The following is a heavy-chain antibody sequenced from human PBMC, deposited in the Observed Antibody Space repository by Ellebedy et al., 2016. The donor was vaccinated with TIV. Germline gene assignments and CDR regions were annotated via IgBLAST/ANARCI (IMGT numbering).Heavy chain of an antibody. V-gene: IGHV4-34*01. J-gene: IGHJ5*02. CDR1: GGSFSGYY. Sequence: SETLSLXXAVYGGSFSGYYWSWIRQPPGKGLEWIGEINHSGSTNYNPSLKSRVTISVDTSKNQFSLKLSSVTAADTAVYYCARHVLGIAAAAWFDPWGQGTLVTVSS. D-gene: IGHD6-13*01. CDR3: ARHVLGIAAAAWFDP. CDR2: INHSGST.